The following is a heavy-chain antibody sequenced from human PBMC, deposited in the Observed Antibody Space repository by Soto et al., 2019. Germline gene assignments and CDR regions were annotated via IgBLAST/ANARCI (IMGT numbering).Heavy chain of an antibody. V-gene: IGHV1-3*01. CDR3: ASPYCTNGVCYTALDY. CDR2: INAGSGNT. D-gene: IGHD2-8*01. Sequence: QVPLVQSGAEVKKPGASVKVSCKASGYTFTSYAMHWVRQAPGQRLEWMGWINAGSGNTKYSQKFQGRVTITRDTSASTAYMELSSLRSEDTAVYYCASPYCTNGVCYTALDYWGQGTLVTVSS. CDR1: GYTFTSYA. J-gene: IGHJ4*02.